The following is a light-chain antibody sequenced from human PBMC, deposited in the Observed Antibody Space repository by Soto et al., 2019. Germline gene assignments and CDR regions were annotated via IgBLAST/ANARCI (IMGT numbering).Light chain of an antibody. V-gene: IGLV2-23*02. CDR2: EVS. Sequence: QSVLTQPASVSGSPGQSITISCTGTSSDVGSYNLVSWYQQHPGKAPKLMIYEVSKRPSGVSNRFSGSKSGNTASLTISGLQAEDEADYYCCSYAGSSTSGVFGTVTKVTV. CDR1: SSDVGSYNL. J-gene: IGLJ1*01. CDR3: CSYAGSSTSGV.